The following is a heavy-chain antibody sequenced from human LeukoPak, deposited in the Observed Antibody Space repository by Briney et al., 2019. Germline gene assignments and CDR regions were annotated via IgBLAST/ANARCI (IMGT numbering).Heavy chain of an antibody. J-gene: IGHJ4*02. Sequence: GGSLRLSCAASGFTFITCSMNWARQAPGKGLEWVSSIDSTSTYIFYADSLKGRVTISRDNAKNSLILHMNSLRAEDTAVYYCVAAAGYYFDYWGQGTLVTVSS. CDR2: IDSTSTYI. CDR1: GFTFITCS. V-gene: IGHV3-21*01. D-gene: IGHD6-25*01. CDR3: VAAAGYYFDY.